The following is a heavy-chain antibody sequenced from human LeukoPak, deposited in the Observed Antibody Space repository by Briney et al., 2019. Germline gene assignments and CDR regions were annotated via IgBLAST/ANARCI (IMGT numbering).Heavy chain of an antibody. V-gene: IGHV3-33*01. D-gene: IGHD4-11*01. CDR3: WRDAQRGFDYSISLRH. CDR1: GFIFSHYS. CDR2: IWSDGTDK. J-gene: IGHJ4*02. Sequence: GGSLRLSCAASGFIFSHYSMYWVRQGPGTGLGWVSVIWSDGTDKYYVYSVKGRFTISSDDSQKTVFMEKSSVTTDDTAMCYYWRDAQRGFDYSISLRHWGQGTLVTVSS.